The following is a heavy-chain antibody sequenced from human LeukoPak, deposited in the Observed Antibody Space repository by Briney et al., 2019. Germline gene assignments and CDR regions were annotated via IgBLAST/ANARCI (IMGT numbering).Heavy chain of an antibody. J-gene: IGHJ3*02. CDR2: INPNSGGT. CDR3: ARGAMVRGDIDAFDI. D-gene: IGHD3-10*01. Sequence: ASVKVSCKASGYTFTGYYMHWVRQAPGQGLEWMGWINPNSGGTNYAQKFQGWVTMTRDTSISTAYMELSRLRSDDTAVYYCARGAMVRGDIDAFDIWGQGTVVTVSS. CDR1: GYTFTGYY. V-gene: IGHV1-2*04.